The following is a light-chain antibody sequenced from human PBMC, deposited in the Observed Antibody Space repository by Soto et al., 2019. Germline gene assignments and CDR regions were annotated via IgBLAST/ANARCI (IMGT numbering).Light chain of an antibody. CDR1: QSVSSDY. J-gene: IGKJ5*01. V-gene: IGKV3-20*01. CDR2: GAS. CDR3: QQYDNSPIT. Sequence: EIVLTQSPGTLSLSPGERATLSCRASQSVSSDYLVWYQQKPGQAPRLLIYGASSRATGIPDRFSGTGSETDFTLTISRLEPEDFAVYYCQQYDNSPITFGQGTRLEIK.